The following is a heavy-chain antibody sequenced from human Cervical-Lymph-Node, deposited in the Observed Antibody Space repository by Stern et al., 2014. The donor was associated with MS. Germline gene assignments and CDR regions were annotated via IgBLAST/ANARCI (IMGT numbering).Heavy chain of an antibody. Sequence: QMQLVQSGAEVKKPGASVKVSCKTAGYNFTDYGIIWVRQAPGQRLEWMGWINPGNGSRRYSQKIQGRVTITRDTSASTAYMELSSLRSEDTAVYYCARTGTVVTSGYYYGMDVWGQGTTVTVSS. CDR3: ARTGTVVTSGYYYGMDV. CDR1: GYNFTDYG. D-gene: IGHD4-23*01. CDR2: INPGNGSR. V-gene: IGHV1-3*01. J-gene: IGHJ6*02.